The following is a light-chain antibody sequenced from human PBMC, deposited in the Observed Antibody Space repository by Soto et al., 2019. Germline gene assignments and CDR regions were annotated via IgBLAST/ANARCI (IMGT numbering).Light chain of an antibody. V-gene: IGLV1-36*01. CDR2: FDD. Sequence: QSVLTQPPSVSAAPGQRITISCSGSNSNIGNNAVNWYQQFPGKAPKLLIHFDDRVPSGVSDRFSGSKSGTSASLAISALQSEDEAEYYCAAWDDSLSGPLFGGGTKVTFL. J-gene: IGLJ2*01. CDR3: AAWDDSLSGPL. CDR1: NSNIGNNA.